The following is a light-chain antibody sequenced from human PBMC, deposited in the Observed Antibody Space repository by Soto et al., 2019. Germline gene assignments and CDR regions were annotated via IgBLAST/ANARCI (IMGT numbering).Light chain of an antibody. V-gene: IGKV3-15*01. CDR1: QSVSSS. CDR2: GAS. CDR3: QQSNNWPWT. Sequence: IVMTQSPATLSVSPGERATLSCRASQSVSSSLAWYQQKPGQAPRLLIYGASTRATGIPARFSGSGSGTEFTLTISSLQSEDFAVYYCQQSNNWPWTFGQGTKVDIK. J-gene: IGKJ1*01.